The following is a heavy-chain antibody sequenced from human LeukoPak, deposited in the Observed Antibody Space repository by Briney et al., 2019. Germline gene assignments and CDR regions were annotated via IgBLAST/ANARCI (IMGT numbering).Heavy chain of an antibody. Sequence: GASVKVSCKASGFTFTSSAVQWVRQARGQRLEWIGWIVVGSGNTNYAQKFQERVTITRDMSTSTAYMELSSLRSEDTAVYYCAADRDRYYYDSSGFRAFDSWGQGTMVTVSP. V-gene: IGHV1-58*01. J-gene: IGHJ3*02. CDR3: AADRDRYYYDSSGFRAFDS. CDR1: GFTFTSSA. D-gene: IGHD3-22*01. CDR2: IVVGSGNT.